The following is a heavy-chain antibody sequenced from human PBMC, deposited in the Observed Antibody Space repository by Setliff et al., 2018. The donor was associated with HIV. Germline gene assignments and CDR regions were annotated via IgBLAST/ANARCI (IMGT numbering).Heavy chain of an antibody. J-gene: IGHJ6*04. CDR3: ARGKGVGGVVITGGLDV. D-gene: IGHD3-10*01. V-gene: IGHV1-8*01. Sequence: ASVKVSCKASGHTFTNVDIHWLRRATGQGLEWMGWRNPNTGVSGYALKFQARVTMTRDTSISTAYMELSSLTSKDTAGYYCARGKGVGGVVITGGLDVWGKGTTVTVSS. CDR1: GHTFTNVD. CDR2: RNPNTGVS.